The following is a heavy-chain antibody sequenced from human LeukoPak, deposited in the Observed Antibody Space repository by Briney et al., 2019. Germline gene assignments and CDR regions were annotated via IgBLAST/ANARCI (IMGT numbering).Heavy chain of an antibody. CDR3: ARDTVVVAAMSKIPSFNWFDP. D-gene: IGHD2-15*01. Sequence: GASVKVSCKASGYTFTGYYMHWVRQAPGQGLEWMGWINPNSGGTNYAQKFQGRVTMTRDTSISTAYMELSRLRSDGTAVYYCARDTVVVAAMSKIPSFNWFDPWGQGTLVTVSS. CDR2: INPNSGGT. CDR1: GYTFTGYY. V-gene: IGHV1-2*02. J-gene: IGHJ5*02.